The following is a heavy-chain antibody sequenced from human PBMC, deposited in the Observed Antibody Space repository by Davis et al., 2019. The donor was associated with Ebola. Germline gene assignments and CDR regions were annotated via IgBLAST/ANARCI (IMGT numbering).Heavy chain of an antibody. J-gene: IGHJ5*01. CDR3: AREEGSSRWQNNWFEY. V-gene: IGHV3-33*08. Sequence: PGGSLRLSCEASGFSFDAYAMHWVRQAPGKGLEWVSSIWYEGTDGNYADSVRGRFIISRDDSKNTLYLQMNSLRVEDTAIYYCAREEGSSRWQNNWFEYWGQGTLVTVSS. CDR1: GFSFDAYA. CDR2: IWYEGTDG. D-gene: IGHD2-2*01.